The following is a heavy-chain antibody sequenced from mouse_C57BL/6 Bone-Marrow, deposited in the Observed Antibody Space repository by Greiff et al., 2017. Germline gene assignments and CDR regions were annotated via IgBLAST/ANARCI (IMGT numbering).Heavy chain of an antibody. Sequence: QVQLQQPGAELVKPGASVKLSCKASGYTFTSYWMHWVKQRPGQGLEWIGMVHPNSGSTNYNEKFKSKATLTVDKSSSTAYMQLSSLTSEDSAVYYCARWLLLYWYFDVWGTGTTVTVSS. J-gene: IGHJ1*03. V-gene: IGHV1-64*01. CDR1: GYTFTSYW. CDR3: ARWLLLYWYFDV. CDR2: VHPNSGST. D-gene: IGHD2-3*01.